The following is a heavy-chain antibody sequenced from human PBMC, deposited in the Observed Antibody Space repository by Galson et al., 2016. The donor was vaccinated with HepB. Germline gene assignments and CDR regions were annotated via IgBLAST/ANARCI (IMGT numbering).Heavy chain of an antibody. CDR1: GFTFTTSA. D-gene: IGHD3-3*01. J-gene: IGHJ4*02. V-gene: IGHV1-58*01. Sequence: SVTVSCKASGFTFTTSAVQWVRQARGQRLEWIGWIVVASGTTNYAQKFQERVTITRDKSTSTAYMELSNLTSEDTAVYYCAALRVAFYDFWSGSEYFDYWGQGTQVTVSS. CDR2: IVVASGTT. CDR3: AALRVAFYDFWSGSEYFDY.